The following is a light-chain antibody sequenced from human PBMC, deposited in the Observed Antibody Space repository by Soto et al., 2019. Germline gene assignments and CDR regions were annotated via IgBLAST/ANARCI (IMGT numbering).Light chain of an antibody. Sequence: DIQMTQSPSTLSASLGDIVTITCRASQNIRNLLAWYQQKPGKAPKPLIYDASTLKTGVPSRFSGSGSGSEFNFTITGLQPDDFATYFCQQYNTYATFGQGTRLEIK. CDR3: QQYNTYAT. CDR1: QNIRNL. J-gene: IGKJ5*01. CDR2: DAS. V-gene: IGKV1-5*01.